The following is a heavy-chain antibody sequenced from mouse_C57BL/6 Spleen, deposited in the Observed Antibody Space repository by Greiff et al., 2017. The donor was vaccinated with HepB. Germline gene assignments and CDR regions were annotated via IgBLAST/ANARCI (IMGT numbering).Heavy chain of an antibody. V-gene: IGHV1-64*01. Sequence: QVQLQQPGAELVKPGASVKLSCKASGYTFTSYWMHWVKQRPGQGLEWIGMIHPNSGSTNYNEKFKSKATLTVEKSSSTAYMQLSSLTSEDSAVYYCARGGGNSWYFDVWGTGTTVTVSS. D-gene: IGHD1-1*02. CDR3: ARGGGNSWYFDV. CDR2: IHPNSGST. CDR1: GYTFTSYW. J-gene: IGHJ1*03.